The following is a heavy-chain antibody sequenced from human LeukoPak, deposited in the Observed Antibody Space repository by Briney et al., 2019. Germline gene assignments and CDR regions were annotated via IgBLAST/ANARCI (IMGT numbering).Heavy chain of an antibody. CDR1: EFTFSTSW. J-gene: IGHJ4*02. CDR2: IKEDGSET. CDR3: TKSLDY. V-gene: IGHV3-7*01. Sequence: GGSLRLXCVASEFTFSTSWMDWVRHVPGKGLEWVANIKEDGSETYYVDSAKGRFTISRDNAKKSLYLQMDSLRVEDTAIYYCTKSLDYWGQGTLVTVSS.